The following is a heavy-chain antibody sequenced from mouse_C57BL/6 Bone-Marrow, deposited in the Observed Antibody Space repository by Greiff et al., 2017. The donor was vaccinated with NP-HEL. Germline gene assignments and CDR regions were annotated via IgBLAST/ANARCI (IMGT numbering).Heavy chain of an antibody. CDR2: INPYNGGT. D-gene: IGHD3-1*01. CDR3: ANYLSGY. V-gene: IGHV1-19*01. J-gene: IGHJ4*01. Sequence: SGPVLVKPGASVKMSCKASGYTFTDYYMNWVKQSHGKSLEWIGVINPYNGGTSYNQKFKGKATLTVDKSSSTAYMELNSLTSKDSAGYYCANYLSGYWGQGTSVTVSS. CDR1: GYTFTDYY.